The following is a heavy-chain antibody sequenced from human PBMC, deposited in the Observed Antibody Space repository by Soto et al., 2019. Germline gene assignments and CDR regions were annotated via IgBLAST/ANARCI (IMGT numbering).Heavy chain of an antibody. CDR2: INVYNGNT. CDR3: ARDTSRGEYDY. CDR1: GYTFTSYG. J-gene: IGHJ4*02. D-gene: IGHD3-10*01. V-gene: IGHV1-18*01. Sequence: QVQLVQSGAEVKKPGASVKVSCKASGYTFTSYGISWVRQAPGQGLEWMGWINVYNGNTNYAQKLLGRVTMTTDTSTSTAYLDLRSLRSDDTAVYFCARDTSRGEYDYWGQGTLVTVSS.